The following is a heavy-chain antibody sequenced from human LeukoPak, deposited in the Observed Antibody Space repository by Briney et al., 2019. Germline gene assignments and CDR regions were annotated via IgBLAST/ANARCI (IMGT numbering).Heavy chain of an antibody. Sequence: GGSLRLSCAASGFTFSSYSMNWVRQAPGKGLEWVSSISSSSSYIYYADSVKGRSTISRDNAKNSLYLQMNSLRAEDTAVYYRARATEGYSYGYLDYWGQGTLVTVSS. CDR2: ISSSSSYI. J-gene: IGHJ4*02. D-gene: IGHD5-18*01. V-gene: IGHV3-21*01. CDR3: ARATEGYSYGYLDY. CDR1: GFTFSSYS.